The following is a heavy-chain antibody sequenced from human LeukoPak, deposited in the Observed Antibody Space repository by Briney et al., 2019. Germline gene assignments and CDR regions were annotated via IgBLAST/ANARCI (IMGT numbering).Heavy chain of an antibody. CDR2: INHSGST. D-gene: IGHD2-2*01. Sequence: PETLSLTCAVYGGSFSGYYWSWIRQPPGKGLEWIGEINHSGSTNYNPSLKSRVTISVDTSKNQFSLKLSSVTAADTAVYYCARAGYCSSTSCYEYYFDYWGQGTLVTVSS. J-gene: IGHJ4*02. CDR3: ARAGYCSSTSCYEYYFDY. V-gene: IGHV4-34*01. CDR1: GGSFSGYY.